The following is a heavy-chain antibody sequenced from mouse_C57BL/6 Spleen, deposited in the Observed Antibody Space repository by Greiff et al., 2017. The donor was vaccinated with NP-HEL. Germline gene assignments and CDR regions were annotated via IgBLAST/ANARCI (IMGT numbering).Heavy chain of an antibody. CDR3: ARSRKNPLAMDY. Sequence: QVQLQQSGAELVKPGASVKISCKASGYAFSSYWMNWVKQRPGKGLEWIGQIYPGDGDTNYNGKFKGKATLTADKSSSTAYMQLSSLTSEDSAVYFCARSRKNPLAMDYWGQGTSVTVSS. J-gene: IGHJ4*01. CDR1: GYAFSSYW. CDR2: IYPGDGDT. V-gene: IGHV1-80*01.